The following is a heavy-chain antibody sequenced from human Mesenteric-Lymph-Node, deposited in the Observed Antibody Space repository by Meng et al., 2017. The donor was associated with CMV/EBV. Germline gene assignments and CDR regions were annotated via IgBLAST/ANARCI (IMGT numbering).Heavy chain of an antibody. CDR1: GFTFSSFW. D-gene: IGHD3-16*01. Sequence: LRLACAASGFTFSSFWMHWVRQAPGKGPVWVSHINSDGSSPTYADSVKGRFTISRDNAKNTLYLQMNSLRAEDTAVYYCVRGGGYFDYWGQGTLVTVSS. V-gene: IGHV3-74*01. CDR3: VRGGGYFDY. CDR2: INSDGSSP. J-gene: IGHJ4*02.